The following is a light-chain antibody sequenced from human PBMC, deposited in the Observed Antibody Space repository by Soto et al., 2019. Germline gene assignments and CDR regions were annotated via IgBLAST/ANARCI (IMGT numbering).Light chain of an antibody. CDR3: QQYGSSPWT. CDR2: SAS. Sequence: EIVLTQSPGTLSLSPGERAALSCRASQSVSSDYLAWYRQKPGQAPRLLIYSASTRATGIPNRFSGSGSGTDFPLTISRLEPEDVAVYYCQQYGSSPWTFGQGTKVEVK. V-gene: IGKV3-20*01. CDR1: QSVSSDY. J-gene: IGKJ1*01.